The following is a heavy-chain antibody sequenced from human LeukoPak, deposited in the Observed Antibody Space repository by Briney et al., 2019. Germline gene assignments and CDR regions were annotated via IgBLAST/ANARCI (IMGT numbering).Heavy chain of an antibody. CDR2: ISSSGST. Sequence: SQTLSLTCTVSGDSISSGDYYWRWIRQPAGKGLEWIGRISSSGSTNYNPSLKSRVTISVDTSKNQFSLKLSSVTAADTAVYYCARAISVDYYYDSSGYYLGYWGQGTLVTVSS. D-gene: IGHD3-22*01. CDR3: ARAISVDYYYDSSGYYLGY. CDR1: GDSISSGDYY. J-gene: IGHJ4*02. V-gene: IGHV4-61*02.